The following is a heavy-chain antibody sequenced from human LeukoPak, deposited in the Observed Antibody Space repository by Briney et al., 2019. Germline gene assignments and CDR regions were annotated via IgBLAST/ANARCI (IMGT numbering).Heavy chain of an antibody. J-gene: IGHJ4*02. D-gene: IGHD6-13*01. Sequence: PGGSLRLSCAASGFTFSSYTMHWVRQAPGKGLEYVSSISSNGGSTYYANSVKGRFTISRDNSKNTLYLQMSSLRAEDMAVYYCACLAANFTGTYWGQGTLVTVSS. V-gene: IGHV3-64*01. CDR2: ISSNGGST. CDR3: ACLAANFTGTY. CDR1: GFTFSSYT.